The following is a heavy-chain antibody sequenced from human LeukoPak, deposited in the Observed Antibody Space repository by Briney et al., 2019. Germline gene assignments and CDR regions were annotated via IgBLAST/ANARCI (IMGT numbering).Heavy chain of an antibody. Sequence: ASVKVSCKASGYTFTSYDINWVRQATGQGLEWMGWMNPNSGNTGYAQKFQGRVTMTRNTSISTAYMELSSLRSEDTAVYYCARGLTMVRGVMGMDVWGKGTTVTISS. CDR3: ARGLTMVRGVMGMDV. D-gene: IGHD3-10*01. CDR1: GYTFTSYD. CDR2: MNPNSGNT. V-gene: IGHV1-8*01. J-gene: IGHJ6*03.